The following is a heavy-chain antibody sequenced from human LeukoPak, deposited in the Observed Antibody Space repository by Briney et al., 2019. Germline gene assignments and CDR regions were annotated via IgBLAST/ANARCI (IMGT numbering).Heavy chain of an antibody. D-gene: IGHD2-15*01. CDR3: AREDSSHFWDY. CDR2: VSYSGTT. Sequence: SQTLSLTCTVSGDSISSGNHYWSWIRQPPGRGLEWIGYVSYSGTTYHSASLKSRVTISVDTSTNRFSLKLVSVTAAATAVYYCAREDSSHFWDYWGQGPLVTVSS. V-gene: IGHV4-30-4*01. J-gene: IGHJ4*02. CDR1: GDSISSGNHY.